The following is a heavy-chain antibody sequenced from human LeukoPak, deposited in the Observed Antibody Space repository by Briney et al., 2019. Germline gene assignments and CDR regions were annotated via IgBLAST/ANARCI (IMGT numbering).Heavy chain of an antibody. Sequence: GGSLRLSCAASGFTVSNNFVTWVRQAPGKGLEWVSIIYSGGGTDYADSVKGRFTISRDNSKNTLYLQMNSLRAEDTAVYYCAKDGTGEMATMTYWGQGTLVTVSS. V-gene: IGHV3-53*01. D-gene: IGHD5-24*01. CDR3: AKDGTGEMATMTY. CDR2: IYSGGGT. J-gene: IGHJ4*02. CDR1: GFTVSNNF.